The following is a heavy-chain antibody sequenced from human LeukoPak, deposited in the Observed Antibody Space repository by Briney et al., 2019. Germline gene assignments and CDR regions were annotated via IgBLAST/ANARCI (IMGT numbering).Heavy chain of an antibody. D-gene: IGHD6-6*01. CDR2: ISGSGATT. V-gene: IGHV3-23*01. J-gene: IGHJ4*02. CDR1: GFTFSSYA. CDR3: AKGQERTRIAARPSAFDF. Sequence: GGSLRLSCAASGFTFSSYAMSWVRQAPGKGLEWVSTISGSGATTYYTDSVKGRFTISRDNSKSTLYLQMITLRADDTAIYYCAKGQERTRIAARPSAFDFWGQGTLVTVSS.